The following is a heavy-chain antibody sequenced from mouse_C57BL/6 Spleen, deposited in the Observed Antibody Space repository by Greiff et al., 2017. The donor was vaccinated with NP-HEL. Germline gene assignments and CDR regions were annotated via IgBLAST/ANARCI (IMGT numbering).Heavy chain of an antibody. Sequence: QVHVKQSGAELVRPGASVKLSCKASGYTFTDYYINWVKQRPGQGLEWIARIYPGSGNTYYNEKFKGKATLTAEKSSSTAYMQLSSLTSEDSAVYFCARENGNYAMDYWGQGTSVTVSS. D-gene: IGHD1-3*01. CDR3: ARENGNYAMDY. CDR2: IYPGSGNT. CDR1: GYTFTDYY. V-gene: IGHV1-76*01. J-gene: IGHJ4*01.